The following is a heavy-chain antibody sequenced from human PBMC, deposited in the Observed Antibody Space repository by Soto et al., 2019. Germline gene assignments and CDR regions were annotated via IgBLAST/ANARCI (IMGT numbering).Heavy chain of an antibody. Sequence: QVQLVQSWAEVKKPGSSVKVSCKASGGTFSSYAISWVRQAPGQGLEWMGGIIPIFGTANYAQKVQGRVTITADESTSTAYMELSSLRSEDTAVYYCARGPYDYDSSGYPGATKFAYWGQGTLVTVSS. CDR1: GGTFSSYA. J-gene: IGHJ4*02. V-gene: IGHV1-69*01. D-gene: IGHD3-22*01. CDR2: IIPIFGTA. CDR3: ARGPYDYDSSGYPGATKFAY.